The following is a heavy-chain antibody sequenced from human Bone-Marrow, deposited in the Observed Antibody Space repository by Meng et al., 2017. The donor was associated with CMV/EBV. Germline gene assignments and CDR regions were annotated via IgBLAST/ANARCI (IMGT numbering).Heavy chain of an antibody. V-gene: IGHV3-21*04. Sequence: GESLKISCAASGFTFSSYSMNWVRQAPGKGLEWVSSISSSSSYIYYADSVKGRFTISRDNSKNTLYLQMNSLRAEDTAVYYCAKYGDGYNCDYWGQGTLVTVS. CDR2: ISSSSSYI. CDR3: AKYGDGYNCDY. CDR1: GFTFSSYS. J-gene: IGHJ4*02. D-gene: IGHD5-24*01.